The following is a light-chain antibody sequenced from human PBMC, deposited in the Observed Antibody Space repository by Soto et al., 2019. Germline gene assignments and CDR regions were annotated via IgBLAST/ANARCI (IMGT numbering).Light chain of an antibody. CDR3: PPYNSYST. Sequence: EIQITQDPSTLSASVGDRVTITCRASQSISTWLAWYQQKPGRAPKLLIYDSSSLESGVPSSFSGSGSGTEFSLTISSLQPDDSATYYCPPYNSYSTVGPETRLENK. CDR1: QSISTW. J-gene: IGKJ5*01. CDR2: DSS. V-gene: IGKV1-5*01.